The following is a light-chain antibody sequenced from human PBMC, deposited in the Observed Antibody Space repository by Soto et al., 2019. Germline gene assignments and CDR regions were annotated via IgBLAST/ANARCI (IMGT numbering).Light chain of an antibody. CDR3: QQYTNWRT. V-gene: IGKV3-15*01. CDR1: QSLSSN. Sequence: IVMTQSPATLSVSPGERATLSCRASQSLSSNLAWYQQRPGQAPRLLIYDASTRATGIPDRFSGSGSGTEFTLTISSLQSEDSAICYCQQYTNWRTFGQGTKVEIK. CDR2: DAS. J-gene: IGKJ1*01.